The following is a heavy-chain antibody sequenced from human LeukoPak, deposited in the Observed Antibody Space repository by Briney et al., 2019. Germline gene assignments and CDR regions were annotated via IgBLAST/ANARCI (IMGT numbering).Heavy chain of an antibody. CDR1: GFTFSSYW. J-gene: IGHJ4*02. D-gene: IGHD4-17*01. V-gene: IGHV3-7*01. CDR3: ARLGARQVLDY. Sequence: GGSLRLSCTASGFTFSSYWMSWVRQTPGKGLEWVANIKQDGGEKYYVDSVKGRFTISRDNAKNSLYLQMNSLRAEDTAVYYCARLGARQVLDYWGQGTLVTVSS. CDR2: IKQDGGEK.